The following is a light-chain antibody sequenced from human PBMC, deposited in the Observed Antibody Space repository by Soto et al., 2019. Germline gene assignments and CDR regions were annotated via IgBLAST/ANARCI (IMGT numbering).Light chain of an antibody. CDR3: QQYGSSPRT. J-gene: IGKJ1*01. CDR2: GAS. CDR1: QSVRSY. V-gene: IGKV3-20*01. Sequence: EIVMTQSPATLSLSPGERATLSCRASQSVRSYLAWYRQKPGQAPRLLIYGASSRETGIPDRFSGSGAGTECTRTISRLEPEDFAVDYCQQYGSSPRTFGQGTKVDIK.